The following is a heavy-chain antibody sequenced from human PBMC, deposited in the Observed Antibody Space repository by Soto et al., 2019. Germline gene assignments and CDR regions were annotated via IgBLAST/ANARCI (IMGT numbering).Heavy chain of an antibody. CDR2: IKQDGSEK. V-gene: IGHV3-7*01. CDR1: GFTFSSYW. D-gene: IGHD2-2*01. J-gene: IGHJ6*03. Sequence: PGGSLRLSCAASGFTFSSYWMSWVRQAPGKGLEWVANIKQDGSEKYYVDSVKGRFTISRDNAKNSLYLQMNSLRAEDTAVYYCARDVCSSTSCYHEGGPSDYMDVWGKGTTVTVS. CDR3: ARDVCSSTSCYHEGGPSDYMDV.